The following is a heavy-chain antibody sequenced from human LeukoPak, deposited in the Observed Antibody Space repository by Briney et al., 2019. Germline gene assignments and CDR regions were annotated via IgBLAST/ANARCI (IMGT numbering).Heavy chain of an antibody. CDR2: IKSKTDGGTT. CDR3: TTAKGWLYAFDI. CDR1: GFTFSNAW. J-gene: IGHJ3*02. V-gene: IGHV3-15*01. Sequence: PGGSLRLSCAASGFTFSNAWMSWVRQAPGKGLEWVGRIKSKTDGGTTDYAAPVKGRFTISRDDSKNTLYLQMNSLKTEDTAVYYCTTAKGWLYAFDIWGQGTMVTVSS. D-gene: IGHD3-22*01.